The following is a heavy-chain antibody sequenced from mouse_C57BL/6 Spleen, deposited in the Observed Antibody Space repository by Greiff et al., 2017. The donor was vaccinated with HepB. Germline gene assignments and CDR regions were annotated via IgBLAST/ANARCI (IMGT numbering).Heavy chain of an antibody. CDR1: GYTFTNYW. CDR2: IYPGGGYT. J-gene: IGHJ1*03. D-gene: IGHD2-4*01. CDR3: ARSPYYDYDVGWYFDV. Sequence: VQLVESGAELVRPGTSVKMSCKASGYTFTNYWIGWAKQRPGHGLEWIGDIYPGGGYTNYNEKFKGKATLTADKSSSTAYMQFSSLTSEDSAIYYCARSPYYDYDVGWYFDVWGTGTTVTVSS. V-gene: IGHV1-63*01.